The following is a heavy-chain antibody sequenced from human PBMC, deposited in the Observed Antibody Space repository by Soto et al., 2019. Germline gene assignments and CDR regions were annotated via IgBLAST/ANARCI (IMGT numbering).Heavy chain of an antibody. Sequence: PGGSLRLSCAASGFTFSSYSMNWVRQAPGKGLEWVSSISSSSSYIYYADSVKGRFTISRDNAKNSLYLQMNSLRAEDTAVYYCARAEPPPYYDFWSGYLLDGMDVWGQGTTVTV. D-gene: IGHD3-3*01. J-gene: IGHJ6*02. CDR3: ARAEPPPYYDFWSGYLLDGMDV. CDR2: ISSSSSYI. V-gene: IGHV3-21*01. CDR1: GFTFSSYS.